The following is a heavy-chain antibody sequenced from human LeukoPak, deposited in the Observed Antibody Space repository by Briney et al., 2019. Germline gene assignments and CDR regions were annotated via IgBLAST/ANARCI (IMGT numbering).Heavy chain of an antibody. D-gene: IGHD4-17*01. CDR2: IKQDGSDK. CDR1: GFTFSSYW. Sequence: PGGSLRLSCAASGFTFSSYWMSWVRQAPGKGLEWVANIKQDGSDKSYVDSVRGRFTVARDTAKNLLYLQMNSLRVEGTAVYYCARNGFVWASGIDYGWFDSWGQGTLVTVSS. V-gene: IGHV3-7*05. CDR3: ARNGFVWASGIDYGWFDS. J-gene: IGHJ5*01.